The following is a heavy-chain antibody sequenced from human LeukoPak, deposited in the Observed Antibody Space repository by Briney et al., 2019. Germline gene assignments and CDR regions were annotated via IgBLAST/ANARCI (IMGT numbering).Heavy chain of an antibody. Sequence: GGSLRLSRAASGFTFSDYYMSWIRQAPGKGLEWVSYISSSGSTIYYADSVKGRFTISRDNAKNSLYLQMNSLRAEDTAVYYCARKRGWELPQTDWFDPWGQGTLVTVSS. J-gene: IGHJ5*02. CDR1: GFTFSDYY. CDR3: ARKRGWELPQTDWFDP. V-gene: IGHV3-11*01. CDR2: ISSSGSTI. D-gene: IGHD1-26*01.